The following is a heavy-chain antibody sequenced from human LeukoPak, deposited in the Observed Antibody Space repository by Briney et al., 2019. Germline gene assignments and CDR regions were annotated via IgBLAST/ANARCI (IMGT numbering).Heavy chain of an antibody. V-gene: IGHV4-39*07. J-gene: IGHJ6*03. D-gene: IGHD3-10*01. CDR1: GGSINSSSYY. Sequence: SETLSLTCTVSGGSINSSSYYWGWIRQPPGKGLEWIGSIFYSGNTYDNPSLKSRVTISVDTSKNQFSLKLSSVTAADTAVYYCARVGYYGSGSSVMDYYYYMDVWGKGTTVTISS. CDR2: IFYSGNT. CDR3: ARVGYYGSGSSVMDYYYYMDV.